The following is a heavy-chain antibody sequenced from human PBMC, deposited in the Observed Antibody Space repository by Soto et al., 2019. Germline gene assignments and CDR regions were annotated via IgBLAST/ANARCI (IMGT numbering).Heavy chain of an antibody. V-gene: IGHV1-18*04. CDR3: ARDSPRPNYYDSSGYPIGY. Sequence: ASVKVSCKASGYTFTSYGISWVRQAPGQGLEWMGWISAYNGNTNYAQKLQGRVTMTTDTSTSTAYMELRSLRSDDTAVYYCARDSPRPNYYDSSGYPIGYWGQGTLVTVSS. J-gene: IGHJ4*02. CDR1: GYTFTSYG. CDR2: ISAYNGNT. D-gene: IGHD3-22*01.